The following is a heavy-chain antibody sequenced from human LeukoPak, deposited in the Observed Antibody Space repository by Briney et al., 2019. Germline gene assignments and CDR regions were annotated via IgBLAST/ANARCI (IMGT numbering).Heavy chain of an antibody. D-gene: IGHD2-2*02. J-gene: IGHJ4*02. CDR3: ARVSTTLYAFDY. CDR2: IYHSGTT. CDR1: GYSISSGYY. V-gene: IGHV4-38-2*02. Sequence: SETLSLTCNVSGYSISSGYYWGWIRQPPGKGRECIGSIYHSGTTYYNPSLKRRVTISVDPSKNQFSLRLTSVTAADTAVYYCARVSTTLYAFDYWGQGTLVTVSS.